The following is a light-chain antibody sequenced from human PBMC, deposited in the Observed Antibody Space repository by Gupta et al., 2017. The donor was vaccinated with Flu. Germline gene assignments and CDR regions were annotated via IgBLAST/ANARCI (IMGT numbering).Light chain of an antibody. V-gene: IGLV7-46*01. CDR3: LLSNSGARV. Sequence: AVVTQEPALTVSPGGQATLTCGSTTGIVTRRHCPYWLQQKHAQALRTQNYDTSNKRSWTPARFSGSRLAGTAALTLSGAQAEDESEYYCLLSNSGARVFGGGTKLTVL. CDR2: DTS. CDR1: TGIVTRRHC. J-gene: IGLJ2*01.